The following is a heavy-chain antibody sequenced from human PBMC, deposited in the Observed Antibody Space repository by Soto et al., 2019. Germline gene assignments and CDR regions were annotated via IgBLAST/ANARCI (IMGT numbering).Heavy chain of an antibody. CDR3: ARVVGALGHWFDP. CDR2: INAGNGNT. J-gene: IGHJ5*02. V-gene: IGHV1-3*01. D-gene: IGHD1-26*01. CDR1: GYTFTSYA. Sequence: GASVKVSCKASGYTFTSYAMHWVRQAPGQRLEWMGWINAGNGNTKYSQKFQGRVTITTDTSTSTAYMELRSLRSDDTAVYYCARVVGALGHWFDPWGQGTLVTVSS.